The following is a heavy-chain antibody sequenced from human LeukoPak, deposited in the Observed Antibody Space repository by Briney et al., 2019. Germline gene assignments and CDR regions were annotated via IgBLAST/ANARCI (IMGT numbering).Heavy chain of an antibody. CDR1: GGSISSYY. CDR2: IYTSGST. J-gene: IGHJ3*02. V-gene: IGHV4-4*07. CDR3: ARDDYGDYVGAFDI. Sequence: PSETLSLTCTVSGGSISSYYRSWIGQPAGKGLERIGRIYTSGSTNYNPSLKSRVTMSVDTSKNQFSLKLSSVTAADTAVYYCARDDYGDYVGAFDIWCQGTMVTVSS. D-gene: IGHD4-17*01.